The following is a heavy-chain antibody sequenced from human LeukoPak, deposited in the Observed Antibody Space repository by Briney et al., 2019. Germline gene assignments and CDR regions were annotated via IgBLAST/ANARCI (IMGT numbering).Heavy chain of an antibody. CDR1: GFTFTNYA. J-gene: IGHJ4*02. Sequence: GGSLRLSCAASGFTFTNYAINWVRQAPGKGLEWFSGISAGGESTYYADSVRGRSTISRDNSKNTLWLHVNSLRVEDTAVYYCAKGGTVPWTGFDSWGQGTLVTVSS. V-gene: IGHV3-23*01. CDR2: ISAGGEST. CDR3: AKGGTVPWTGFDS. D-gene: IGHD1-14*01.